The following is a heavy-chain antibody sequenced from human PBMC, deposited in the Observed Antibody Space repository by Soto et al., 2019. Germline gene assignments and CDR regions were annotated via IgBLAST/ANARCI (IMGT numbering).Heavy chain of an antibody. J-gene: IGHJ4*02. CDR2: IYSGGSR. Sequence: LRLSCSASGFTVSNHYMTWVRQAPGKGLEWVSVIYSGGSRYYADSVKGRFAISRDHSKNTLYLQMNSMTAEDTAVYYCTRALPDFETTGHYIDYWGQGTLVTVSS. CDR1: GFTVSNHY. D-gene: IGHD2-8*02. V-gene: IGHV3-53*01. CDR3: TRALPDFETTGHYIDY.